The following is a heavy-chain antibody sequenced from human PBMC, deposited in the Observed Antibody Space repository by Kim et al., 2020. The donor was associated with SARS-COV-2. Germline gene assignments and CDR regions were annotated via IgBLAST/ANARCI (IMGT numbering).Heavy chain of an antibody. V-gene: IGHV3-7*03. Sequence: GGSLRLSCAASGFIFGSYWMSWVRQAPGKGLEWVANINQDGSEKYYVDSVKGRFTISRDNAKNSLYLQMNSLRAEDTAVYYCARDKLNGSTIFDYWGQRTLVTVSS. CDR2: INQDGSEK. CDR3: ARDKLNGSTIFDY. CDR1: GFIFGSYW. J-gene: IGHJ4*02. D-gene: IGHD3-9*01.